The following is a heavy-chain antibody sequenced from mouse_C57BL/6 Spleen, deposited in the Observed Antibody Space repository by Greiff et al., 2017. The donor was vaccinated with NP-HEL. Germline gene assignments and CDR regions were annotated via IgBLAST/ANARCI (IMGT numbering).Heavy chain of an antibody. CDR2: ISDGGSYT. Sequence: EVKLMESGGGLVKPGGSLKLSCAASGFTFSSYAMSWVRQTPEKRLEWVATISDGGSYTYYPDNVKGRFTISRDNAKNNLYLQMSHLKSEDTAMYYCARDLGGSSDYAMDYWGQGTSVTVSS. CDR3: ARDLGGSSDYAMDY. D-gene: IGHD3-1*01. V-gene: IGHV5-4*01. J-gene: IGHJ4*01. CDR1: GFTFSSYA.